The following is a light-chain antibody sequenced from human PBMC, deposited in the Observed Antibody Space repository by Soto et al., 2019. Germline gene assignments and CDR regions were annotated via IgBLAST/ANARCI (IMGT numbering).Light chain of an antibody. V-gene: IGKV4-1*01. J-gene: IGKJ2*02. CDR1: QSVLYSSNNKNY. Sequence: DIVMTQSPDSLAVSLGERATINCKSSQSVLYSSNNKNYLAWYQQKPGQPPKLLIYWASTRESGVPDRFSGNGSGTDFTLTISSLQAQDVAVYYCQQYYSTPGTFGQGTKLEIK. CDR2: WAS. CDR3: QQYYSTPGT.